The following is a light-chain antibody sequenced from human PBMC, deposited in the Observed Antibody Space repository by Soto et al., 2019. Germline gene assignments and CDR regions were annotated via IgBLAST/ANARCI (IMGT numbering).Light chain of an antibody. CDR3: QDYSKWPLFT. CDR2: AAS. CDR1: QSVGRN. V-gene: IGKV3-15*01. J-gene: IGKJ3*01. Sequence: EIVVTQSPGILSVSPGDRATLSCRASQSVGRNLAWYQQKPGQAPTLLIYAASTRAPGLPARFSGSGSGTDFTLTISTLQSGEFAGYYCQDYSKWPLFTFGPGTRVYMK.